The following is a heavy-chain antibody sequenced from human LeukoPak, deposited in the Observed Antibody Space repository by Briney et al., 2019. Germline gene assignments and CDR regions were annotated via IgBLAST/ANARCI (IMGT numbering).Heavy chain of an antibody. D-gene: IGHD6-25*01. CDR2: IYYSGST. J-gene: IGHJ4*02. CDR3: ATERGYNYDY. Sequence: SETLSLTCTVSGGSVSSGSYNWSWIRQPPGKGLEWIGYIYYSGSTYYNPSLKSRVTISIDTSKNQFSLKVSSVTAADTAVYYCATERGYNYDYWGQGTLVTVSS. CDR1: GGSVSSGSYN. V-gene: IGHV4-30-4*01.